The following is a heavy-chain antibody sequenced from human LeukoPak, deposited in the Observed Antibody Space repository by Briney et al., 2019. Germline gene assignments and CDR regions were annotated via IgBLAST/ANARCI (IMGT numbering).Heavy chain of an antibody. CDR3: AELGITMIGGV. Sequence: GGSLRLSCAASGFTFSSYEMNWVRQAPGKGLEWVSYISSSGSTIYYADSVKGRFTISRDNAENSLYLQMNSLRAEDTAVYYCAELGITMIGGVWSKGTTVTISS. J-gene: IGHJ6*04. V-gene: IGHV3-48*03. CDR2: ISSSGSTI. D-gene: IGHD3-10*02. CDR1: GFTFSSYE.